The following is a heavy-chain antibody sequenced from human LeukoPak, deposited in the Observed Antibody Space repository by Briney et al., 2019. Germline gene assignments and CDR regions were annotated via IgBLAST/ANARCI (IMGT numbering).Heavy chain of an antibody. Sequence: GRSLRLSCAASGFTFSSYAMHWVRQAPGKGLEWVAVISYDGSNKYYADSVKGRFTISRDNSKNTLYLQKNSLRVEDTAVYYCAKDGSGLTYYFDYWGQGTLVTVSA. J-gene: IGHJ4*02. CDR3: AKDGSGLTYYFDY. D-gene: IGHD6-19*01. CDR2: ISYDGSNK. CDR1: GFTFSSYA. V-gene: IGHV3-30*04.